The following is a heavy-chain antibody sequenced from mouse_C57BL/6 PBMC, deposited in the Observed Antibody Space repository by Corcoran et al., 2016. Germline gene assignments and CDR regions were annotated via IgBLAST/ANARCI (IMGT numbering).Heavy chain of an antibody. D-gene: IGHD6-1*01. CDR3: ARHPSGAGHYAMDY. Sequence: LLQQSGAELVKPGAPVKLSCKASGYTFTEYTLHWVQQRSGQGLEWIGWFSPGSGRIKYNEKFKDKATLTADKSTSTVYMELSSLTSEDSAVYFCARHPSGAGHYAMDYWGQGTSVTVSS. V-gene: IGHV1-62-2*01. CDR2: FSPGSGRI. CDR1: GYTFTEYT. J-gene: IGHJ4*01.